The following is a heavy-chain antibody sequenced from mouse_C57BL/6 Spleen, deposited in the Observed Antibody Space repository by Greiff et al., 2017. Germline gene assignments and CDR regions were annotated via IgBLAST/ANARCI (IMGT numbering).Heavy chain of an antibody. CDR1: GFTFSDYG. V-gene: IGHV5-17*01. CDR2: ISRGSSTI. Sequence: EVQLVESGGGLVKPGGSLKLSCAASGFTFSDYGMHWVRQAPEKGLEWVAYISRGSSTIYYADTVKGRFTISRDNAKNTLFLQMTSLRSEDTAMYYCARGAVAGNFDVWGTGTTVTVSS. D-gene: IGHD1-1*01. CDR3: ARGAVAGNFDV. J-gene: IGHJ1*03.